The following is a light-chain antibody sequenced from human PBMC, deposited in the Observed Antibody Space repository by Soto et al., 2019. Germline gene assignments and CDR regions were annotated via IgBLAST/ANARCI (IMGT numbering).Light chain of an antibody. Sequence: AIQMTQSPSSLSASVGDRVTITCRASQGIRSDLGWYQQKPGKAPNLLIYGATSLRSGVPSRFSGSGSGTDFTLTISSLQPEDFATYYCLQDYIYPLTCGGGTKVEMK. V-gene: IGKV1-6*01. CDR3: LQDYIYPLT. CDR2: GAT. CDR1: QGIRSD. J-gene: IGKJ4*01.